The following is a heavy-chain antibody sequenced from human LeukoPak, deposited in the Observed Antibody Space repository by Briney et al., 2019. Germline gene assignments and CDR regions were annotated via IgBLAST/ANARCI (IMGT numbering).Heavy chain of an antibody. V-gene: IGHV4-4*07. D-gene: IGHD5-18*01. CDR3: ARGVTYSYGYYYYYGMDV. Sequence: PSETLSLTCTASGGSISSYYWSWIRQPAGKGLEWIGRIYTSGSTNYNPSLKSRVTMSVDTSKNQFSLKLSSVTAADTAVYYCARGVTYSYGYYYYYGMDVWGQGTTVTVSS. J-gene: IGHJ6*02. CDR1: GGSISSYY. CDR2: IYTSGST.